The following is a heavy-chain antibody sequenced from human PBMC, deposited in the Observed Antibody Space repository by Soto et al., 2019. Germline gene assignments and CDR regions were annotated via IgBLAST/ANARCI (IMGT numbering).Heavy chain of an antibody. CDR2: IYYSGST. J-gene: IGHJ4*02. CDR3: ARYCSGRSCYDSGTSPFGE. Sequence: PSETLSLTCTVSGGSISSYYWSWIRQPPGKGLEWIGYIYYSGSTNYNPSLKSRVTISVDTSKNQFSLKLSSVTAADPAVYYCARYCSGRSCYDSGTSPFGEWGKGTLDTDCS. D-gene: IGHD2-15*01. CDR1: GGSISSYY. V-gene: IGHV4-59*08.